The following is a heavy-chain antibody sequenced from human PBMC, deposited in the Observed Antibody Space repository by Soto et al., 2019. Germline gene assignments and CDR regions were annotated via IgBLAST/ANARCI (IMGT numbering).Heavy chain of an antibody. Sequence: GGSLRLSCAASGFTFSSYAMHWVRQAPGKGLEWVAFISYDRNNKYYADSVKGRFTISRDNSKNTLYLQMNSLRAEYTAVYYCARDLGSSWYVKWFDPWGQGTLVTVSS. D-gene: IGHD6-13*01. CDR1: GFTFSSYA. CDR2: ISYDRNNK. J-gene: IGHJ5*02. V-gene: IGHV3-30-3*01. CDR3: ARDLGSSWYVKWFDP.